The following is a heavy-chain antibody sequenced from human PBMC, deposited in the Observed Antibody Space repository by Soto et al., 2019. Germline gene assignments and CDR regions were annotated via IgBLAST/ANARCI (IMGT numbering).Heavy chain of an antibody. V-gene: IGHV1-3*01. D-gene: IGHD4-17*01. Sequence: ASVKVSCKASGYTFTSYAMHWVRQAPGQRLEWMGWINAGNGNTKYSRKFQGRVTITRDTSASTAYMELSSLRSEDTAVYYCARTVTTAYRNAFDIWGQGTMVTVSS. J-gene: IGHJ3*02. CDR3: ARTVTTAYRNAFDI. CDR1: GYTFTSYA. CDR2: INAGNGNT.